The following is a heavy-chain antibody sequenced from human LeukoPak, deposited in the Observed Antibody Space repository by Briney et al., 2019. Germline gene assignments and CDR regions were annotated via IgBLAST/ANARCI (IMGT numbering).Heavy chain of an antibody. Sequence: QSGGSLRLSCAASGFTFSSYWMNWVRQAPGKGLEWVANIKEDGSEKYYVDSVKGRFSISRDNAKNPLYLQMNSLRAEDTAVYYCARTITSATSFWGQGTLVTVSS. D-gene: IGHD6-13*01. V-gene: IGHV3-7*01. CDR3: ARTITSATSF. CDR1: GFTFSSYW. CDR2: IKEDGSEK. J-gene: IGHJ4*02.